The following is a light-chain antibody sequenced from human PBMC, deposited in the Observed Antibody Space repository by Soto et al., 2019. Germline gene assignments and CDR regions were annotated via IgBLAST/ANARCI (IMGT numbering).Light chain of an antibody. CDR1: QGIGDT. V-gene: IGKV3-15*01. CDR2: DTS. Sequence: EVVMRQSPATLSVSPGAGATLSCRASQGIGDTLAWYQHKPGQTPRLLIYDTSTMATGVTARFSGSRSGTKLNLTINSLKYEDFAVSYCQRYNNWPLTFGGGTKVEIK. J-gene: IGKJ4*01. CDR3: QRYNNWPLT.